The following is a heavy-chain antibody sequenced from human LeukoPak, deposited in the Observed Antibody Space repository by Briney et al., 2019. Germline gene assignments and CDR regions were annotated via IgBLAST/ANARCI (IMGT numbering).Heavy chain of an antibody. Sequence: GGSLRLYWAASGFTFSIYSMNWVRQAPGKGPEWVSYISSSSSTIYYADSLKGRFTISRDNAKNSLYLQMNSLRAEDTAVYYCARSNRPYGDYFYYYYYMDVWGKGTTVTVSS. J-gene: IGHJ6*03. CDR3: ARSNRPYGDYFYYYYYMDV. V-gene: IGHV3-48*01. D-gene: IGHD4-17*01. CDR1: GFTFSIYS. CDR2: ISSSSSTI.